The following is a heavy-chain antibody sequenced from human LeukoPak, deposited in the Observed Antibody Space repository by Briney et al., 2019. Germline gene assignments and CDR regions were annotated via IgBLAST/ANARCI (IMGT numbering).Heavy chain of an antibody. CDR2: IQSGGTT. D-gene: IGHD3-10*01. V-gene: IGHV3-53*01. CDR1: GFTFSSYA. Sequence: GGSLRLSCAASGFTFSSYAMSWVRQAPGKGLEWVSVIQSGGTTYYADSVKGRFTISRDNSKNTLYLQMNSLRVEDTAVYYCARDRGYSTVMWGQGTMVTVSS. J-gene: IGHJ3*01. CDR3: ARDRGYSTVM.